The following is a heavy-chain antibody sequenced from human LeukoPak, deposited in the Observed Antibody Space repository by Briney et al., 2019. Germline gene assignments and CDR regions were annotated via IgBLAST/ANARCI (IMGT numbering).Heavy chain of an antibody. CDR2: IYTSGST. V-gene: IGHV4-61*02. J-gene: IGHJ4*02. Sequence: SETLSLTCTVSGCSISSGSYYWSCIPQPAGKGLEWVVRIYTSGSTNYNPSLKRRVTISVDTSKNQFSLKMRSVTAADTAVYYCARVRPRMGYCSGGRCWEPYSAYWGQGSLV. CDR1: GCSISSGSYY. CDR3: ARVRPRMGYCSGGRCWEPYSAY. D-gene: IGHD2-15*01.